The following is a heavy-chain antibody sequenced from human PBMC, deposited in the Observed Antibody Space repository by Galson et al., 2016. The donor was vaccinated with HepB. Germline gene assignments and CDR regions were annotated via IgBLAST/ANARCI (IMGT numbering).Heavy chain of an antibody. J-gene: IGHJ4*02. V-gene: IGHV3-23*01. D-gene: IGHD1-1*01. CDR2: ISTRRTT. Sequence: SLRLSCAASGFVFSNFGLRWVRQAPGKGLEWVASISTRRTTYYSDSVQGRFTISRDHSNNTLYLQMNGLRAEDTAVYYCAKERLVRRIFDHWGQGTLLTVSS. CDR1: GFVFSNFG. CDR3: AKERLVRRIFDH.